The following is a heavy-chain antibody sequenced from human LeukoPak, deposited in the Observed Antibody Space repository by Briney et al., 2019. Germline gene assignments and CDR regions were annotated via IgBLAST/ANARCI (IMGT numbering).Heavy chain of an antibody. CDR2: FDPEDGET. J-gene: IGHJ6*02. D-gene: IGHD3-10*01. V-gene: IGHV1-24*01. Sequence: ASVKVSCKVSGYTLTELSMHWERQAPGKGLEWMGGFDPEDGETIYAQKFQGRVTMTEDTSTDTAYMELSSLRSEDTAVYYCATDRQAGYYYYYGMDVWGQGTTVTVSS. CDR1: GYTLTELS. CDR3: ATDRQAGYYYYYGMDV.